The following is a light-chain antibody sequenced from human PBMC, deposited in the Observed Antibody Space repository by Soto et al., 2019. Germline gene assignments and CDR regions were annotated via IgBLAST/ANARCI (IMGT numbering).Light chain of an antibody. Sequence: DIQMTQSPSTLSASVGDRVTITCRASQSISSWLAWYQQKPGKAPKVLIFDASSLESGVPSRFSGSGSATEFTLTISSLQSDDVATYYCQQYSNYPWTFGQGTKVDI. V-gene: IGKV1-5*01. CDR3: QQYSNYPWT. J-gene: IGKJ1*01. CDR1: QSISSW. CDR2: DAS.